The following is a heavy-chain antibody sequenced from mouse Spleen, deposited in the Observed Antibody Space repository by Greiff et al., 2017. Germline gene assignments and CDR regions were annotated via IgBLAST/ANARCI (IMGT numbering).Heavy chain of an antibody. Sequence: QVQLQQPGAELVRPGSSVKLSCKASGYTFTSYWMHWVKQRPIQGLEWIGNIDPSDSETHYNQKFKDKATLTVDKSSSTAYMQLSSLTSEDSAVYYCARAEIYDGYWFAYWGQGTLVTVSA. V-gene: IGHV1-52*01. CDR1: GYTFTSYW. CDR2: IDPSDSET. CDR3: ARAEIYDGYWFAY. D-gene: IGHD2-3*01. J-gene: IGHJ3*01.